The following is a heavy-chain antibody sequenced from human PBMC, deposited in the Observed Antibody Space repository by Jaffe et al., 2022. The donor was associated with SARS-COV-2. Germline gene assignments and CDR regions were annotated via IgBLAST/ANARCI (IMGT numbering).Heavy chain of an antibody. CDR3: ARLWYGQLDD. Sequence: QLQLQESGPGLVKPSETLSLTCTVSGGSITSTIYYWGWIRQPPGKGLEWIGSIDYSGSTYYNPSLKSRITMSVDTSKNQFSLRVSSVTAADTALYYCARLWYGQLDDWGQGTLVTVSS. V-gene: IGHV4-39*01. CDR1: GGSITSTIYY. CDR2: IDYSGST. D-gene: IGHD6-13*01. J-gene: IGHJ4*02.